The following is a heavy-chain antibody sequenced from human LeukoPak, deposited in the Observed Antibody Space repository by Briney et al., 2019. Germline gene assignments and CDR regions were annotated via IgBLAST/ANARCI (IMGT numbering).Heavy chain of an antibody. CDR1: GFTFSSYA. D-gene: IGHD6-19*01. V-gene: IGHV3-23*01. CDR2: IRDSGGMT. Sequence: PGGSLRLSCAASGFTFSSYAMSWVRQSPGKGLEWVSVIRDSGGMTFYADSVKGRFTISRDNSRNTLYLQMNSLGAEDTATYYCTRHAGSGWFAAYQYWGQGILVTVS. CDR3: TRHAGSGWFAAYQY. J-gene: IGHJ4*02.